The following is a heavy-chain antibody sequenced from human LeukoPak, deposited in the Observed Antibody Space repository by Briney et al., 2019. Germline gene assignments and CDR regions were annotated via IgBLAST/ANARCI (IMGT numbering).Heavy chain of an antibody. Sequence: GASVKVSCKASGYTFTGYYMHWVRQAPGQGLEWMGWINPNSDDTNYAQKFHGRVTLTTDTSISTAYMELGRLRYDDTAVYYCARDESGHWFDPWGQGSLVTVSS. V-gene: IGHV1-2*02. CDR3: ARDESGHWFDP. CDR1: GYTFTGYY. J-gene: IGHJ5*02. CDR2: INPNSDDT.